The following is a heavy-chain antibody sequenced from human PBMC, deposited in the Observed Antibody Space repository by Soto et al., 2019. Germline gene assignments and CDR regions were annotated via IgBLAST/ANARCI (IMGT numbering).Heavy chain of an antibody. Sequence: GGSLRLSCAASGFSFGSYALSWVRQAPGKGLEWVSTISGSDGKTFYADSVKGRFSASRDTSQSTLYLQMNSLRADDTAMYYCARWSYLDYWGQGTRVTVSS. CDR1: GFSFGSYA. CDR2: ISGSDGKT. D-gene: IGHD3-3*01. J-gene: IGHJ4*02. CDR3: ARWSYLDY. V-gene: IGHV3-23*01.